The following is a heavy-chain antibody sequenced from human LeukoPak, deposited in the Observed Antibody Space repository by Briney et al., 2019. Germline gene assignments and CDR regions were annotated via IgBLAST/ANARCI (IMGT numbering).Heavy chain of an antibody. CDR2: IKSKTDGGTT. Sequence: GGSLRLSCAASGFTFSSYAMSWVRQAPGKGLEWVGRIKSKTDGGTTDYAAPVKGRFTISRDDSKNTLYLQMNSLKTEDTAVYYCTTDSGTQVVPAATYYFDYWGQGTLVTVSS. D-gene: IGHD2-2*01. CDR1: GFTFSSYA. V-gene: IGHV3-15*01. CDR3: TTDSGTQVVPAATYYFDY. J-gene: IGHJ4*02.